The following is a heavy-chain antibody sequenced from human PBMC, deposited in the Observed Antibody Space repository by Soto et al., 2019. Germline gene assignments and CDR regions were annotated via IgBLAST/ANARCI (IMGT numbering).Heavy chain of an antibody. CDR3: ARVFMMDTAMVFFDY. Sequence: SETLSLTCTVSGGSISSYYWSWIRQPPGKGLEWIGYIYYSGSTNYNPSLKSRVTISVDTSKNQFSLKLSSVTAADTAVYYCARVFMMDTAMVFFDYWGQGTLVTVSS. CDR2: IYYSGST. CDR1: GGSISSYY. D-gene: IGHD5-18*01. V-gene: IGHV4-59*01. J-gene: IGHJ4*02.